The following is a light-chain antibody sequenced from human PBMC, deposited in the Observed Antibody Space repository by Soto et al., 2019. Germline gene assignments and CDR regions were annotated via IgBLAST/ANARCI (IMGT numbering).Light chain of an antibody. CDR3: QSYDSRLSGVV. Sequence: QSVLTQPPSVSGAPGQRVTISCTGSSSNIGAGYDVHWYQQLPGTAPKLLIYGNSNRPSGVPDRFSGSKSGTSASLAITGLQAEDEADYYCQSYDSRLSGVVFGGGTKPPS. CDR2: GNS. CDR1: SSNIGAGYD. V-gene: IGLV1-40*01. J-gene: IGLJ2*01.